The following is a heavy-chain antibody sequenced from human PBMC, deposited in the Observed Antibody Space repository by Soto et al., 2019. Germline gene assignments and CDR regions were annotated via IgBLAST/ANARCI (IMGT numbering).Heavy chain of an antibody. Sequence: SVKVSCKASGGTFSSYAISWVRQAPGQGLEWMGGIIPIFGTANYAQKFQGRVTITADESTSTAYMELSSLRSEDTAVYYCARDRVVDSRDYGEFDPWGQGTLVTVSS. CDR1: GGTFSSYA. D-gene: IGHD4-17*01. CDR3: ARDRVVDSRDYGEFDP. V-gene: IGHV1-69*13. CDR2: IIPIFGTA. J-gene: IGHJ5*02.